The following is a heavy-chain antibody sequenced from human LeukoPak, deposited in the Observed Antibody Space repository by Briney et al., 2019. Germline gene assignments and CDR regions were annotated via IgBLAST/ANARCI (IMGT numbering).Heavy chain of an antibody. J-gene: IGHJ4*02. CDR3: ARDRRGSGWYYFDY. Sequence: GGSLRLSCAASGFTFSSYGMHWVRQAPGKGLEWVAFIRYDGSNKYCADSVKGRFTISRDNSKNSLYLQLSSLGAEDTALYYCARDRRGSGWYYFDYWGQGTLVTVSS. CDR1: GFTFSSYG. D-gene: IGHD6-19*01. CDR2: IRYDGSNK. V-gene: IGHV3-30*02.